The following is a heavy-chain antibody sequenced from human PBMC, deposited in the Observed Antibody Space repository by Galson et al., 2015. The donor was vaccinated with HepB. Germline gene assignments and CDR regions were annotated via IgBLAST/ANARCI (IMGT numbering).Heavy chain of an antibody. CDR1: GFTFSSYW. D-gene: IGHD3-10*01. Sequence: SLRLSCAASGFTFSSYWMSWVRQAPGKGLEWVANIKQDGSEKYYVDSVKGRSTISRDNAKNSLYLQMNSLRAEDTAVYYCARDRDTMVRGVINGGNYYYYGMDVWGQGTTVTVSS. J-gene: IGHJ6*02. V-gene: IGHV3-7*03. CDR3: ARDRDTMVRGVINGGNYYYYGMDV. CDR2: IKQDGSEK.